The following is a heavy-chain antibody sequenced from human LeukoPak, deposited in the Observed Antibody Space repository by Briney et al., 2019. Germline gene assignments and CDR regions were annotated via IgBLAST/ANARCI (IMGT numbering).Heavy chain of an antibody. V-gene: IGHV5-51*01. CDR3: ARLRGCSSTSCYAADY. D-gene: IGHD2-2*01. Sequence: GESLKISCKGSGYSFTSYWIGWVRQMPGKGLGWMGIIYPGDSDTRYSPSFQGQVTISADKSISTAYLQWSSLKASDTAMYYCARLRGCSSTSCYAADYWGQGTLVTVSS. J-gene: IGHJ4*02. CDR1: GYSFTSYW. CDR2: IYPGDSDT.